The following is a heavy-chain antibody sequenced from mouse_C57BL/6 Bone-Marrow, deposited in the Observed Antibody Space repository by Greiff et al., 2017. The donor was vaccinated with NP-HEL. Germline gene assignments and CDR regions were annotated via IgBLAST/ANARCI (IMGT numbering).Heavy chain of an antibody. V-gene: IGHV1-64*01. CDR2: IHPNSGST. CDR3: ARNFYWYFDV. Sequence: VQLQQSGAELVKPGASVKLSCKASGYTFTSYWMHWVKQRPGQGLEWIGMIHPNSGSTNYNEKFKSKATLTVDKSSSTAYMQLSSLTSEDSAVYYCARNFYWYFDVWGTGTTVTVSS. CDR1: GYTFTSYW. J-gene: IGHJ1*03.